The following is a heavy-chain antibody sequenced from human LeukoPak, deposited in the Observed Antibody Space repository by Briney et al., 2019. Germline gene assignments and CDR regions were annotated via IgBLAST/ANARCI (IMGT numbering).Heavy chain of an antibody. CDR3: ARDPVHCSGGSCYHYGMDV. CDR2: ISSSGSTM. D-gene: IGHD2-15*01. V-gene: IGHV3-11*01. J-gene: IGHJ6*02. Sequence: GGSLRLSCAASGFTFSDYYMSWIRQAPGKGLEWVSYISSSGSTMYYADSVKGRFTISRDNAKNSLYLQMNSLRAEDTAVYYCARDPVHCSGGSCYHYGMDVWGQGTTVTVSS. CDR1: GFTFSDYY.